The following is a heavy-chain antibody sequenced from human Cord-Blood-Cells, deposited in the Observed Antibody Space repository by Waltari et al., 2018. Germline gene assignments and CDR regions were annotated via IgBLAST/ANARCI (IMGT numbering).Heavy chain of an antibody. J-gene: IGHJ3*02. CDR3: ARDRNYDILTGYYGGAFDI. CDR1: GYTFTSYG. Sequence: QVQLVQSGAEVKKPGASVKVSCKASGYTFTSYGISWVRQAPGQGLEWMGRISAYNGNTNYAHKLKGRVTMTTDTATSTAYMELRSLRSDEPAVYYCARDRNYDILTGYYGGAFDIWGQGTMVTVSS. V-gene: IGHV1-18*01. D-gene: IGHD3-9*01. CDR2: ISAYNGNT.